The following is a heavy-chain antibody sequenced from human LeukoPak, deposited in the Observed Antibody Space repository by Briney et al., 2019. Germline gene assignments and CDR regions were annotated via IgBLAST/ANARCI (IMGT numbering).Heavy chain of an antibody. V-gene: IGHV3-7*01. Sequence: QPGGSLRLSCAVSGFTFSSNWMNWVRQAPGKGLEWVASIRKDGGENTYVDSVKGRLTISRDNTKNSLYLQMSSLRAEDTGVYYCARAGYNHYFDYWGQGTLVTVSS. CDR1: GFTFSSNW. J-gene: IGHJ4*02. CDR3: ARAGYNHYFDY. D-gene: IGHD5-18*01. CDR2: IRKDGGEN.